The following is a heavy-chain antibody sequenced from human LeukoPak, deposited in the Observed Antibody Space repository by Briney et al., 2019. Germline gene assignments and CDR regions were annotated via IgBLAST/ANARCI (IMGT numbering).Heavy chain of an antibody. Sequence: GGSLRLSCAASGFPFSSYEMNWVRQAPGKRLQWVSYISSSGNKIYYAASVKGRFTISRDNAKNSLYMQIDSLRAEDTAVYYCARGQRPQYTSTWDNWFDPWGQGTQVTVSS. CDR1: GFPFSSYE. V-gene: IGHV3-48*03. J-gene: IGHJ5*02. CDR3: ARGQRPQYTSTWDNWFDP. CDR2: ISSSGNKI. D-gene: IGHD2-2*01.